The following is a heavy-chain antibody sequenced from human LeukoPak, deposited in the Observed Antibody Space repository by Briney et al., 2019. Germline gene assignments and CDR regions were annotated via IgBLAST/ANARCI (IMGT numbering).Heavy chain of an antibody. CDR2: IYYSGST. J-gene: IGHJ4*02. CDR1: GGSISSGGYY. D-gene: IGHD3-10*01. CDR3: ARLYYGSGSYHFDY. Sequence: SQTLSLTCTVSGGSISSGGYYWSWIRQHPGTGLEWIEYIYYSGSTYYNPSLKSRVTISVDTSKNQFSLKLSSVTAADTAVYYCARLYYGSGSYHFDYWGQGTLVTVSS. V-gene: IGHV4-31*03.